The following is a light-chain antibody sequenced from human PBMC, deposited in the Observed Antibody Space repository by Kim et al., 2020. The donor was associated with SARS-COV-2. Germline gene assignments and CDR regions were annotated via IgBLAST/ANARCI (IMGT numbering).Light chain of an antibody. J-gene: IGLJ2*01. Sequence: SVSPGQTASIACSGDKLGDKYACWYQQKPGQSPVLVIYEGSKRPSGIPERFSGSNSGNTATLTISGTQAMDEADYYCQAWDRRTVVFGGGTQLTVL. CDR3: QAWDRRTVV. CDR2: EGS. CDR1: KLGDKY. V-gene: IGLV3-1*01.